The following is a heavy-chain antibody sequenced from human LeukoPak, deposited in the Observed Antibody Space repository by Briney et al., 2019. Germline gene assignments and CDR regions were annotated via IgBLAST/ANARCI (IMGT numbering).Heavy chain of an antibody. CDR3: AKAQRDYYMDV. J-gene: IGHJ6*03. Sequence: GGSLRLSCTASAFTFSSYNMNWVRQAPGKGLEWVSSISSSSNYIFYTNSVKGRFAISRDNAKNSLYLQMNSLRAEDTAIYYCAKAQRDYYMDVWGKGTTVTISS. CDR2: ISSSSNYI. V-gene: IGHV3-21*01. CDR1: AFTFSSYN. D-gene: IGHD1-1*01.